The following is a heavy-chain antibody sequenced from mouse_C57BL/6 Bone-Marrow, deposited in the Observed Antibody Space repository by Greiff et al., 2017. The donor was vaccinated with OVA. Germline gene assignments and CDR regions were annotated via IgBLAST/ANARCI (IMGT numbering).Heavy chain of an antibody. D-gene: IGHD2-10*01. J-gene: IGHJ4*01. CDR1: GYSITSGYY. Sequence: VQLKESGPGLVKPSQSLSLTCSVTGYSITSGYYWNWIRQFPGNKLEWMGYISYDGSNNYNPSLKNRISITRDTSKNQFFLKLNSVTTEDTATYYCARDRGGLLYYAMDYWGQGTSVTVSS. CDR3: ARDRGGLLYYAMDY. CDR2: ISYDGSN. V-gene: IGHV3-6*01.